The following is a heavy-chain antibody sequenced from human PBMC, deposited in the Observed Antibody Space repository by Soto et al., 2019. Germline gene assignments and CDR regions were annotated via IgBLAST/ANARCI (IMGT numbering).Heavy chain of an antibody. Sequence: SETLSLTCTVSGGSISSYYWSWIRQPPGKGLEWIGYIYCSGSTNYNPSLKSRVTISVDTSKNQFSLKLSSVTAADTAVYYCARTGGAAFDIWGQGTMVTVSS. CDR2: IYCSGST. V-gene: IGHV4-59*01. D-gene: IGHD3-10*01. CDR3: ARTGGAAFDI. CDR1: GGSISSYY. J-gene: IGHJ3*02.